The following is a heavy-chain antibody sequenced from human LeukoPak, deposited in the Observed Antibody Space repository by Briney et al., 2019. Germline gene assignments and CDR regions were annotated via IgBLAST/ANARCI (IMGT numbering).Heavy chain of an antibody. V-gene: IGHV1-18*04. Sequence: GASVKVPCKASGYTFTTYGISWVRQAPGQGLEWMGWISTYNGNTNYAQKLQGRLTMTTDTSTSTAYMELRSLRSDDTAVYYCARAEQWLPRGVDYWGQGTLVTVSS. CDR2: ISTYNGNT. CDR1: GYTFTTYG. J-gene: IGHJ4*02. D-gene: IGHD6-19*01. CDR3: ARAEQWLPRGVDY.